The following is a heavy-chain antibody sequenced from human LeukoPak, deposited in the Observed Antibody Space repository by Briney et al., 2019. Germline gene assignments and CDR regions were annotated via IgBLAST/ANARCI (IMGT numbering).Heavy chain of an antibody. CDR1: GFTFGDYA. CDR2: IRSKAYGGTT. J-gene: IGHJ4*02. V-gene: IGHV3-49*03. CDR3: TRDRGDYGDSYFDY. Sequence: GGSLRLSCTASGFTFGDYAMSWFRQAPGKGLEWVGFIRSKAYGGTTGYAASVKGRFTISRDESKSIAYLQMNSLKTEDTAVYYCTRDRGDYGDSYFDYWGQGTLVTVSS. D-gene: IGHD4-17*01.